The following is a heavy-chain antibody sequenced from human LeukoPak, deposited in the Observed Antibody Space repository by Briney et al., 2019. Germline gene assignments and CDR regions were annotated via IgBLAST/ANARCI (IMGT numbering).Heavy chain of an antibody. CDR3: ARQLVYYYDSSGYPDAFDI. CDR1: GGSISSSSYY. D-gene: IGHD3-22*01. CDR2: IYYSGST. J-gene: IGHJ3*02. V-gene: IGHV4-39*01. Sequence: PSETLSLTCTVSGGSISSSSYYWGWIRQPPGKGLEWIGSIYYSGSTYYNPSLKSRVTISVDTSKNQFSLKLSSVTAADTAVYYCARQLVYYYDSSGYPDAFDIWGQGTMVTVSS.